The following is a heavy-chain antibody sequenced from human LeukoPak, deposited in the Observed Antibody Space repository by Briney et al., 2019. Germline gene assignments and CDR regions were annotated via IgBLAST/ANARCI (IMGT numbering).Heavy chain of an antibody. J-gene: IGHJ4*02. V-gene: IGHV4-34*01. CDR1: GGSFSGYY. Sequence: SETLSLTCAVYGGSFSGYYWSWIRQPPGKGLEWIGEINHSGSTNYNPSLKSRVTISVDTSKNQFSLKLSSVAAADTAVYYCARARYDFWSGYYADYFDYWGQRTLVTVSS. D-gene: IGHD3-3*01. CDR3: ARARYDFWSGYYADYFDY. CDR2: INHSGST.